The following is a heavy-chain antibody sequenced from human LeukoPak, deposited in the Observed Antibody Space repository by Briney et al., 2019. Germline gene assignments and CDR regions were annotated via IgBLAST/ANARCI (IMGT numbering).Heavy chain of an antibody. Sequence: RGESLKISCKGSGYSFTSYWIGWVRQMPEKGLEWMGVIYPGDSNTKYSPSFQGQVTISADKSISTAYLQWSSLKASDTAMYYCARPPSNWADGFDIWGQGTMVTVSS. CDR2: IYPGDSNT. J-gene: IGHJ3*02. CDR3: ARPPSNWADGFDI. CDR1: GYSFTSYW. D-gene: IGHD1-1*01. V-gene: IGHV5-51*01.